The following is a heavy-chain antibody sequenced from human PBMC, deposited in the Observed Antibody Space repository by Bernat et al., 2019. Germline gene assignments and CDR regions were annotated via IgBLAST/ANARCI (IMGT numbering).Heavy chain of an antibody. Sequence: EVQLVESGGGLVQPGRSLRLSCTASGFTVGDYAMSWVRQAPGKGLEWVGFIRSKAYGGTTEYAASVKGRFTISRDDSKSIAYLQMNSLKTEDTAVYYCTRGGLFFDYWGQGTLVTVSS. D-gene: IGHD2-21*01. CDR1: GFTVGDYA. J-gene: IGHJ4*02. CDR2: IRSKAYGGTT. V-gene: IGHV3-49*04. CDR3: TRGGLFFDY.